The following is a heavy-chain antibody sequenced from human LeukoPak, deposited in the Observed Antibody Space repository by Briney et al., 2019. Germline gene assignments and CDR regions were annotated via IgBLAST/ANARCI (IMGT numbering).Heavy chain of an antibody. Sequence: GGSLRLSCAASGFTFSTYWMHWVRQAPGKGLVWVSRINGDGGSRNYADSVKGRFTISRDNAKNTLYLQMSSLRVEDTAVYYCASASSHRTAAGGDYWGQGTLVTVSS. CDR2: INGDGGSR. CDR1: GFTFSTYW. V-gene: IGHV3-74*01. J-gene: IGHJ4*02. D-gene: IGHD6-13*01. CDR3: ASASSHRTAAGGDY.